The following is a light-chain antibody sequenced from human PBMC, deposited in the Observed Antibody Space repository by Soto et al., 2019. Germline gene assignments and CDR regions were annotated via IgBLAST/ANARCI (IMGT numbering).Light chain of an antibody. V-gene: IGKV1-5*01. CDR3: QQLFDSPIT. J-gene: IGKJ5*01. CDR2: AAS. Sequence: GDRVTITCRASQSISSWLAWYQVKPGKAPKLLIYAASTLESGVPSRFSATVSGTEFSLTITSLQPEDFATYYCQQLFDSPITFGQGTRLEI. CDR1: QSISSW.